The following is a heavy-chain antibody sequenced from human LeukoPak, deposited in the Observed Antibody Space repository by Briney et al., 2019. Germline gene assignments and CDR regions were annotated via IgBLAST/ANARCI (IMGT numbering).Heavy chain of an antibody. D-gene: IGHD3-22*01. J-gene: IGHJ4*02. CDR2: IYYSGST. CDR1: GGSISSSSYY. CDR3: ASQTDYYDSSGYKPIDY. Sequence: PSETLSLTCTVSGGSISSSSYYWGWIRQPPGKGLEWIGSIYYSGSTYYNPSLKSRVTISVDTSKNQFSLKLSSVTAADTAVYYCASQTDYYDSSGYKPIDYWGQGTLVTVSS. V-gene: IGHV4-39*01.